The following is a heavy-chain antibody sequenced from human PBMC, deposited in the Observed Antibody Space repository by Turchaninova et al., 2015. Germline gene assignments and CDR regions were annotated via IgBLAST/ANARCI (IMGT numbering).Heavy chain of an antibody. D-gene: IGHD6-13*01. CDR2: IDWDDDK. Sequence: QVTLRESGPALVKPTQTLTLTCTFSGFSLSTSGMCVSWIRQPPGKALEWLARIDWDDDKYYSTSLKTRLTSSKDTTKNQGVLTMTNMDPVGTATYYCSWMGRAAAGYNWFDPWGQGTLVTVSS. CDR3: SWMGRAAAGYNWFDP. CDR1: GFSLSTSGMC. J-gene: IGHJ5*02. V-gene: IGHV2-70*15.